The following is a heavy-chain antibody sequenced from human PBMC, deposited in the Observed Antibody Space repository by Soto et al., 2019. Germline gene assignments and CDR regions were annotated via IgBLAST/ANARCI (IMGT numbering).Heavy chain of an antibody. V-gene: IGHV3-30*18. CDR1: GFTFSSYG. J-gene: IGHJ6*02. Sequence: QVQLVESGGGVVQPGRSLILSCAASGFTFSSYGMHWVRQAPGKGLEWVAVISYDGSNKYYADSVKGRFTITRDNAKNTLYLQMNSRRAEDTAVYYCAKDVEYGQRWLCNGMDVWGQGTTVTVSS. D-gene: IGHD5-18*01. CDR3: AKDVEYGQRWLCNGMDV. CDR2: ISYDGSNK.